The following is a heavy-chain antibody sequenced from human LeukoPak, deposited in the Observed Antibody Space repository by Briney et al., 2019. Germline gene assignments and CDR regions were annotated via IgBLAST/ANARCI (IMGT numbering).Heavy chain of an antibody. CDR2: IYENGGTT. CDR1: GFTFRSHA. D-gene: IGHD2-21*01. Sequence: GGSLRLSCVGSGFTFRSHAMSWVRQAPEKGLEFVSGIYENGGTTYYADSVKGRFSISRDNSKNTLYLQMDSLRGEDTAVHYCAKDFRIGYSAHFDYWGQGALVTVSS. J-gene: IGHJ4*02. V-gene: IGHV3-23*01. CDR3: AKDFRIGYSAHFDY.